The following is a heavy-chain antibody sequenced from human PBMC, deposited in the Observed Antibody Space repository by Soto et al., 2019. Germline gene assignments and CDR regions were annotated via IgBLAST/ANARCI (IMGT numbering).Heavy chain of an antibody. Sequence: PGESLKISCKGSGYTFSSYWIAWVRHMPGKGLEWMGIIYPDDSDTRYSPSFEGQVSISADKSISTAYLQWSSLKASDTATYYCARQGSTWGMYFYGMSVWGQGTTVTVSS. CDR2: IYPDDSDT. J-gene: IGHJ6*02. D-gene: IGHD7-27*01. CDR3: ARQGSTWGMYFYGMSV. V-gene: IGHV5-51*01. CDR1: GYTFSSYW.